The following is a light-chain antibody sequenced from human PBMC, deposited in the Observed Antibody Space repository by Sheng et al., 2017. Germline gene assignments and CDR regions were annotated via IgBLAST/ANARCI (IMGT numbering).Light chain of an antibody. Sequence: EILMTQSPATLSVSPGERVALSCRASQSISSNLAWYHQRPGQPPRLLIYGASIRAAGIPDRFSASGSGSDFTLTISRLEPEDFAVYHCQLYGRHGRTFGQGTKVEVK. V-gene: IGKV3-20*01. J-gene: IGKJ1*01. CDR1: QSISSN. CDR3: QLYGRHGRT. CDR2: GAS.